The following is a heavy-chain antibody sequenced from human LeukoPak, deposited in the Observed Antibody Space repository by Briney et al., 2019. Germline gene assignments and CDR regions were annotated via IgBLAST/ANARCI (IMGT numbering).Heavy chain of an antibody. V-gene: IGHV3-23*01. D-gene: IGHD3-22*01. CDR3: AKDPGHYYDSSGAY. J-gene: IGHJ4*02. CDR2: ISGSGGST. CDR1: GFTFSSYA. Sequence: GGSLRLSCAASGFTFSSYAMSWVRQAPAKELEWVSAISGSGGSTYYADSVKGRFTISRDNSKNTLYLQMNSLRAEDTAVYYCAKDPGHYYDSSGAYWGQGTLVTVSS.